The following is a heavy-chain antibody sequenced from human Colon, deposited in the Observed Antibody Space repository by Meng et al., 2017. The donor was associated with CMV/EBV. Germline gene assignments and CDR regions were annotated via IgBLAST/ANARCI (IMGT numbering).Heavy chain of an antibody. CDR2: IFYSGST. D-gene: IGHD1-26*01. CDR3: ARHNGWDLPDY. CDR1: GGSISSNY. J-gene: IGHJ4*02. V-gene: IGHV4-59*08. Sequence: QAQLRASVPGLVKPSETLSLTCTVSGGSISSNYWSWLRPSPGKGLGWIGYIFYSGSTSYNPSLKSRVTISRDRSKKQISLNLNSVTAADTAVYYCARHNGWDLPDYWGKGTLVTVSS.